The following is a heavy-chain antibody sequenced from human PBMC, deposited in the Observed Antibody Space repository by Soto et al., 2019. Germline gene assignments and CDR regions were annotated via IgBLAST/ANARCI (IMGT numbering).Heavy chain of an antibody. D-gene: IGHD3-3*01. Sequence: QVQLVQSGAEVKKPGSSVKVSCKASGGTFSSYAISWVRQAPGQGLEWMGGIIPIFGTANYAQKFQGRVTITADESTSTAYMELSSLRSEDTAVYYCAGPVLWSGYQYSYGMDVWGQGTTVTVSS. J-gene: IGHJ6*02. CDR1: GGTFSSYA. CDR2: IIPIFGTA. V-gene: IGHV1-69*01. CDR3: AGPVLWSGYQYSYGMDV.